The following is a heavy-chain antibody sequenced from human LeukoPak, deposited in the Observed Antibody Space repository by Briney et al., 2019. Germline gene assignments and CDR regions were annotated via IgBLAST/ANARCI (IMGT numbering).Heavy chain of an antibody. CDR1: GFTFDDYG. Sequence: AGGSLRLSCAASGFTFDDYGMSWVRQAPGKGLEWVSAISGSGGATYYADSVKGRFSISRDNSKNTLYLQMSSLTAEDAAVYYCAKDPNGDYVGAFDSWGQGTMVTVSS. CDR3: AKDPNGDYVGAFDS. D-gene: IGHD4-17*01. V-gene: IGHV3-23*01. CDR2: ISGSGGAT. J-gene: IGHJ3*02.